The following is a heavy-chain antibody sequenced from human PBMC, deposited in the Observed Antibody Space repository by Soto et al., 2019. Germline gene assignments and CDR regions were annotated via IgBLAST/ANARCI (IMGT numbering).Heavy chain of an antibody. CDR3: ARAPKVSGSSQTRPDF. V-gene: IGHV4-34*01. CDR2: ISQSGKT. CDR1: SGSFSGYY. J-gene: IGHJ4*02. D-gene: IGHD6-6*01. Sequence: QVQLHQWGAGLLKPSETLSLACSIYSGSFSGYYWSWIRQPPGKGLEWIGEISQSGKTNYSPSLKSRVSISIDTSKTQYSLHLASVSAADTAVYYCARAPKVSGSSQTRPDFWGQGTLVTVSS.